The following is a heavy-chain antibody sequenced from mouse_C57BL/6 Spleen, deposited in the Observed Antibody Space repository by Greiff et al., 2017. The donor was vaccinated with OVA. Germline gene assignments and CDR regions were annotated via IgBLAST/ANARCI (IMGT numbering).Heavy chain of an antibody. CDR2: ISSGGSYT. Sequence: EVKLMESGGDLVKPGGSLKLSCAASGFTFSSYGMSWVRQTPDKRLEWVATISSGGSYTYYPDSVKGRFTISRDNAKNTLYLQMSSLKSEDTAMYYCARQDDYEGGFAYWGQGTLVTVSA. V-gene: IGHV5-6*01. J-gene: IGHJ3*01. CDR1: GFTFSSYG. CDR3: ARQDDYEGGFAY. D-gene: IGHD2-4*01.